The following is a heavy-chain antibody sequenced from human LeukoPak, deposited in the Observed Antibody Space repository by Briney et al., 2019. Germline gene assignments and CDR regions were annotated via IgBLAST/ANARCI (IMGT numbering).Heavy chain of an antibody. J-gene: IGHJ4*02. CDR2: IIPIFGTA. CDR3: ARDLYSTIAVAGALDY. V-gene: IGHV1-69*05. D-gene: IGHD6-19*01. CDR1: GGTFSSYG. Sequence: SVKVSCKASGGTFSSYGNSWVRQAPGQGLEWMGGIIPIFGTANYAQKFQGRVTMTRDMSTSTVYMELSSLRSEDTAVYYCARDLYSTIAVAGALDYWGQGTLVTVSS.